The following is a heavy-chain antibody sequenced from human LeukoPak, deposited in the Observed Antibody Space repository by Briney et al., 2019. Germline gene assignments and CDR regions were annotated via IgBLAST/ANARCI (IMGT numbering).Heavy chain of an antibody. Sequence: GGSLRLSCAASGFTFSSYGMHWVRQAPGKGLEWVAVISYDGSNKYYADSVKGRFTISRDNSKNTLYLQMNSLRAEDTAVYYCAKPHYYDSSGYYYEDYWGQGTLDTVSS. J-gene: IGHJ4*02. CDR3: AKPHYYDSSGYYYEDY. CDR2: ISYDGSNK. CDR1: GFTFSSYG. D-gene: IGHD3-22*01. V-gene: IGHV3-30*18.